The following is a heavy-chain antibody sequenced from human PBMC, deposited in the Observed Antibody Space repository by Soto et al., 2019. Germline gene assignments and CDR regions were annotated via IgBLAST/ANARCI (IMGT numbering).Heavy chain of an antibody. J-gene: IGHJ5*02. CDR1: GYTFTSYG. Sequence: ASVKVSCKASGYTFTSYGISWVRQAPGQGLEWMGWISAYNGNTNYAQKFQGRVTITADESTSTAYMELSSLRSEDTAVYYCARRNNWFDPWGQGTLVTVSS. CDR2: ISAYNGNT. CDR3: ARRNNWFDP. V-gene: IGHV1-18*01.